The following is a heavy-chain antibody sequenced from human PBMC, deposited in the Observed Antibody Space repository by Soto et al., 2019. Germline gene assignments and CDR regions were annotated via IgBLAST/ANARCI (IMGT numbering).Heavy chain of an antibody. CDR3: ARSRREPQYYYYFYGMDV. V-gene: IGHV5-51*01. CDR2: IYPGDSDT. CDR1: GYSFTSYL. D-gene: IGHD1-26*01. J-gene: IGHJ6*02. Sequence: PGESMKISCKGAGYSFTSYLSGWVRQMPGKGLEWMGIIYPGDSDTRYSPSFQGQVTISADKSISTAYLQWSSLKASDTAMYYCARSRREPQYYYYFYGMDVWGQGTTVTV.